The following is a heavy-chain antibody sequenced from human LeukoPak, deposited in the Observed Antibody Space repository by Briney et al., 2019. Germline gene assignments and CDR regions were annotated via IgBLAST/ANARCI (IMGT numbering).Heavy chain of an antibody. D-gene: IGHD1-1*01. CDR1: GFTFSSYA. CDR2: ISGSGGST. CDR3: AKGGSTGPPGYNWFDP. J-gene: IGHJ5*02. V-gene: IGHV3-23*01. Sequence: PGGSLRLSCAASGFTFSSYAMSSVRQAPGKGLEWVSAISGSGGSTYYADSVKGRFTISRDNSKSTLYLEMNSLRAEDTAVYYCAKGGSTGPPGYNWFDPWGQGTLVTVSS.